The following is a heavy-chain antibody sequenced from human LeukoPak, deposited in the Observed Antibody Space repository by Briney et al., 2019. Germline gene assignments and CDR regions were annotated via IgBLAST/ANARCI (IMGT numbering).Heavy chain of an antibody. CDR1: GYSISSGYY. D-gene: IGHD3-3*01. J-gene: IGHJ4*02. V-gene: IGHV4-38-2*02. CDR2: TYHSGST. Sequence: SETLSLTCTVSGYSISSGYYWGWIRQPPGKGLEWIGSTYHSGSTYYNPSLKSRVSISVDTSKTQCSLKLSSVTAADTAVYYCARDFGFWSGYSSFDYWGQGTLVTVSS. CDR3: ARDFGFWSGYSSFDY.